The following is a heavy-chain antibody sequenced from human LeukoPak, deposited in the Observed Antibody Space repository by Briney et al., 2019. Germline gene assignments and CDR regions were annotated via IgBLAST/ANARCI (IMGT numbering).Heavy chain of an antibody. CDR3: ARDRTPYGDYIFAY. J-gene: IGHJ4*02. CDR2: ISYDGSNK. Sequence: GGSLRLSCAASGFTFSSYAMHWVRQAPGKGLEWVAVISYDGSNKYYADSVKGRFTISRDNSKNTLYLQMNSLRAEDTAAYYCARDRTPYGDYIFAYWGQGTLVTVSS. D-gene: IGHD4-17*01. V-gene: IGHV3-30-3*01. CDR1: GFTFSSYA.